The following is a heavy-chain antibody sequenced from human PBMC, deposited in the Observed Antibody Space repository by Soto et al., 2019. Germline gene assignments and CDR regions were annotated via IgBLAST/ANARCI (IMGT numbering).Heavy chain of an antibody. D-gene: IGHD1-26*01. CDR1: GFTFKNAM. Sequence: EVQLVESGGGLVEPGVSLRLSCVGSGFTFKNAMMSWVRQAPGKGLEWLGRIKPKTDGGAVDYGTPIKGRFSISRDDSKNTVYLQMNGLKSDDTAVYFCTTFASWYGSNLDFWGPGTQVTVSS. J-gene: IGHJ4*02. CDR2: IKPKTDGGAV. V-gene: IGHV3-15*01. CDR3: TTFASWYGSNLDF.